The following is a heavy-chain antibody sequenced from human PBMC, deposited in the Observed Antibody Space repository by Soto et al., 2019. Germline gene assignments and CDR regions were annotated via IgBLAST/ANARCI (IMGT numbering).Heavy chain of an antibody. V-gene: IGHV1-46*02. CDR3: ARDPYCGGDCYHFDF. CDR1: GYTFDSYY. Sequence: QVQLFQSGAEVKKPGASVKVSCRASGYTFDSYYIHWVRQAPGQRLEWMGLINPDGGGTSYAQNLRGRVTMTRDTSTSTVYMELSSLRSEDTAMYYCARDPYCGGDCYHFDFWGQGTLVTVSS. D-gene: IGHD2-21*02. CDR2: INPDGGGT. J-gene: IGHJ4*02.